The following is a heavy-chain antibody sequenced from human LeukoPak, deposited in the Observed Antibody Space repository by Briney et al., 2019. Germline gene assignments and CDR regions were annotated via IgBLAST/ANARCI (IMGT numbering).Heavy chain of an antibody. D-gene: IGHD3-16*01. Sequence: GGSLRLSCTASGFTFSNYGMNWVRQAPGKGLEWVSVISGGGGSTYYADSVMGRFTISRDNSKDTLYLQMDSLRAEDTAVYYCAKDGGSLGEVRDWGQGTLVTVSS. CDR3: AKDGGSLGEVRD. CDR1: GFTFSNYG. CDR2: ISGGGGST. V-gene: IGHV3-23*01. J-gene: IGHJ4*02.